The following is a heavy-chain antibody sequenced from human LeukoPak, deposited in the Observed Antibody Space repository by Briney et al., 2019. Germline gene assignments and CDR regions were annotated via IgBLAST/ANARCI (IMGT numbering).Heavy chain of an antibody. D-gene: IGHD6-13*01. J-gene: IGHJ4*02. Sequence: GGSLRLSCAASGFTFSSYGMHWVRQAPGKGLEWVAVIWYDGSTKYYADSIKGRFTISRDNSKNTLYLQMNSLTAEDTAVYYCARGPPSAAAGILDYWGQGTLVTVSS. CDR2: IWYDGSTK. CDR3: ARGPPSAAAGILDY. V-gene: IGHV3-33*01. CDR1: GFTFSSYG.